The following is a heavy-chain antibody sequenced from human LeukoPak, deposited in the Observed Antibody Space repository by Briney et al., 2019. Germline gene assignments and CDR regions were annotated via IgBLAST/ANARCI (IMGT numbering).Heavy chain of an antibody. Sequence: PGGSLRLSCAASGFTFSSYAMHWVRQAPGKGLEWVAVISYDGSNKYYADSVKGRFTISRDNAKNSLYLQMNSLRAEDTAVYYCARDAAANDYWGQGTLVTVSS. D-gene: IGHD6-25*01. J-gene: IGHJ4*02. V-gene: IGHV3-30-3*01. CDR2: ISYDGSNK. CDR3: ARDAAANDY. CDR1: GFTFSSYA.